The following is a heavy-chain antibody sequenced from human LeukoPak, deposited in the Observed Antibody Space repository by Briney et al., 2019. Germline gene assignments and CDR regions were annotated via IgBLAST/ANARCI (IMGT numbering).Heavy chain of an antibody. J-gene: IGHJ5*02. V-gene: IGHV4-59*01. Sequence: SETLSLTCTVSGGSISSYYWSWIRQPPGKGLERIGYIYYSGSTNYNPSLKSRVTISVDTSKNQFSLKLSSVTAADTAVYYCARTSSSGYYFRWFDPWGQGTLVTVSS. D-gene: IGHD3-22*01. CDR1: GGSISSYY. CDR2: IYYSGST. CDR3: ARTSSSGYYFRWFDP.